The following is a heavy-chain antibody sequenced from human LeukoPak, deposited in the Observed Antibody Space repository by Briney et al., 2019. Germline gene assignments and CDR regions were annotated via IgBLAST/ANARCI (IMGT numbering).Heavy chain of an antibody. Sequence: GRSLRLSCAASGFTFSNYGTHWVPQAPGKGLECVAVIRYDGSITYSEDSVRGRFTISRDNSTSTLYLEMNSMRAEDTAVYYWASDLEEKSNSWPAHWGQGTLVTVSS. CDR2: IRYDGSIT. CDR3: ASDLEEKSNSWPAH. D-gene: IGHD2-2*01. J-gene: IGHJ4*02. CDR1: GFTFSNYG. V-gene: IGHV3-30*03.